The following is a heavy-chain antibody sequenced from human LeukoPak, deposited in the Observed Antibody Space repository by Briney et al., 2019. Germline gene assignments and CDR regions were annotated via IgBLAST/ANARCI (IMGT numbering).Heavy chain of an antibody. Sequence: PSETLSLTCAVYGGSFSGYYWSWIRQPPGKGREWIGEINHSGSTNYNPSLKSRVTISVDTSKNQFSLKLSSVTAADTAVYYCAVSLWRGRYFDYWGQGTLVTVSS. J-gene: IGHJ4*02. D-gene: IGHD3-10*01. CDR1: GGSFSGYY. V-gene: IGHV4-34*01. CDR2: INHSGST. CDR3: AVSLWRGRYFDY.